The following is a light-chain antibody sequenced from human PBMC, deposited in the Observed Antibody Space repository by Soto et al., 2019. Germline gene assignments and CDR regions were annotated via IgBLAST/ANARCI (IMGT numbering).Light chain of an antibody. Sequence: QSTLTQPASVSGSAGQSITISCTGTSSDVGGHNFVSWFQQHPHKAPKLIIYEVTNRPSGVSNRFSGSKSGNSASLRISGLQAEDEADYYCSSYTTSTTLHWVFGGGTKLTVL. CDR1: SSDVGGHNF. CDR3: SSYTTSTTLHWV. CDR2: EVT. V-gene: IGLV2-14*01. J-gene: IGLJ3*02.